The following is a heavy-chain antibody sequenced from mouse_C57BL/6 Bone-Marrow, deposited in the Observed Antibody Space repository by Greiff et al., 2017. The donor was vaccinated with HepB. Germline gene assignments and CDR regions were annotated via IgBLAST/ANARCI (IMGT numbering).Heavy chain of an antibody. CDR3: ARRADYYGSSYYFDY. J-gene: IGHJ2*01. Sequence: QVQLQQPGAELVKPGASVKLSCKASGYTFTSYWMHWVKRRPGQGLEWIGMIHPNSGSTNYNEKFKSKATLTVDKSSSTAYMQLSSLTSEDSAVYYCARRADYYGSSYYFDYWGQGTTLTVSS. V-gene: IGHV1-64*01. CDR2: IHPNSGST. D-gene: IGHD1-1*01. CDR1: GYTFTSYW.